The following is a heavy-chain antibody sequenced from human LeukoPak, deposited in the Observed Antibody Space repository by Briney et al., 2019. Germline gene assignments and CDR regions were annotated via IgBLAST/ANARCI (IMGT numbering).Heavy chain of an antibody. D-gene: IGHD3-9*01. J-gene: IGHJ4*02. V-gene: IGHV3-30*02. CDR2: TRYDGSRK. CDR1: GFIFSSYG. CDR3: AKGDDYDILTGNFDY. Sequence: GGSLRLSCAASGFIFSSYGMHWVRQAPDKGLEWVAFTRYDGSRKYYADSVKGRFTISRDNSKNTLYLQMNSLRAEDTAVYYCAKGDDYDILTGNFDYWGQGTLVTVSS.